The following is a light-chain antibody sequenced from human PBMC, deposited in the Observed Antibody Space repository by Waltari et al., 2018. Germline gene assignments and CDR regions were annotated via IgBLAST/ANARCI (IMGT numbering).Light chain of an antibody. V-gene: IGLV1-44*01. Sequence: QSVLTQPPSASGTPGQRVTIPCSGSSSNIGSNIVHSYQHVPGTAPKLLIYSNNQRPSGLPDRFSGSKSGTSASLAISRIQSEDEADYYCSTWDDSLNGPVFGGGTKLTVL. J-gene: IGLJ2*01. CDR2: SNN. CDR3: STWDDSLNGPV. CDR1: SSNIGSNI.